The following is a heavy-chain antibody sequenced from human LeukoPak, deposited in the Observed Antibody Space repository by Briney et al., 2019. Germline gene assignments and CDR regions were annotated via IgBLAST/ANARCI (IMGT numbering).Heavy chain of an antibody. V-gene: IGHV5-51*01. D-gene: IGHD2-15*01. CDR2: IYPGDSDI. Sequence: GVSLKISCKGSGYRFTSYWIGWVRRMPGKGLEGLGIIYPGDSDIRYSPSFQGQGNISADKSIRTAYLQWSSLKAPDTAIYYFARLDCSGGSCYGDYWGKGTLVTVSS. CDR3: ARLDCSGGSCYGDY. CDR1: GYRFTSYW. J-gene: IGHJ4*02.